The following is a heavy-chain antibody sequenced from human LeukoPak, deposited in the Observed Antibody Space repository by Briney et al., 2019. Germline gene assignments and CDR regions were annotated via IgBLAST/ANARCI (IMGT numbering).Heavy chain of an antibody. CDR3: AKDRLDYDFWNGYYVY. J-gene: IGHJ4*02. D-gene: IGHD3-3*01. Sequence: GGSLRLSCAASGFTFSSYAMSWVRQAPGEGLEWVSTISGSVGSTYYADSVKGRFTISRDNSKNTLYLQMNSLRAEDTAVYYCAKDRLDYDFWNGYYVYWGQGTLVTVSS. CDR2: ISGSVGST. V-gene: IGHV3-23*01. CDR1: GFTFSSYA.